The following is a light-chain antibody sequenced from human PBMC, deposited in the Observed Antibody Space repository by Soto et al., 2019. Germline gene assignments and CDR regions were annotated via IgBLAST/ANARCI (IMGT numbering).Light chain of an antibody. CDR3: QQYGRSIT. CDR1: HSVSSSY. V-gene: IGKV3-20*01. CDR2: GAS. J-gene: IGKJ5*01. Sequence: EIVLTQSPGTLSLSPGERATLSCRASHSVSSSYLAWYQQKPAQAPSLLIYGASSRATGIPDRVSGSGSGTDFTLTSIRLEPEEFAVYYCQQYGRSITFGQGTRLEIK.